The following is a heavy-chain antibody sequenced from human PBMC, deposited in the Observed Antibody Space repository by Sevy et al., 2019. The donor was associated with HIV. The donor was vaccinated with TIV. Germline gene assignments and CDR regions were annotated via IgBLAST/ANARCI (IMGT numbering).Heavy chain of an antibody. J-gene: IGHJ4*02. CDR2: ISSSSSTI. D-gene: IGHD6-6*01. V-gene: IGHV3-48*02. CDR3: ARDQAKQLVLGGFDY. Sequence: GGSLRLSCAASGFTFSSYSMNWVRQAPGKGLEWVSYISSSSSTIYYADSVKGRFTISRDNAKNSLYLQMNSLRDEDTAVYYCARDQAKQLVLGGFDYWGQGTVVTVSS. CDR1: GFTFSSYS.